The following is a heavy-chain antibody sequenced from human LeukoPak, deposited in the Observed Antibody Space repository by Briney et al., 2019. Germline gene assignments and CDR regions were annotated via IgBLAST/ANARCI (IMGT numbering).Heavy chain of an antibody. CDR2: ISGSGDNT. D-gene: IGHD2-2*01. CDR1: GGSISSYY. Sequence: ETLSLTCTVSGGSISSYYWSWIRQPPGKGLEWVSTISGSGDNTYYADSVKGRFTISRDNSKNTLNLQMNSLRAEDTAVYYCARSGKVVPTARNWYFDFWGRGTLVTVSS. CDR3: ARSGKVVPTARNWYFDF. J-gene: IGHJ2*01. V-gene: IGHV3-23*01.